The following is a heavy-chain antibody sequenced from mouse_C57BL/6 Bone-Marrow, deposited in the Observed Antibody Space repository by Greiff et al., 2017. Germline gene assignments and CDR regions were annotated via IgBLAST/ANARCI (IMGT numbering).Heavy chain of an antibody. CDR2: IDPSDSYT. V-gene: IGHV1-69*01. CDR3: ARSSWFAY. Sequence: QVQLQQPGAELVMPGASVKLSCKASGYTFTSYWMHWVKQRPGQGLEWIGEIDPSDSYTNYNQKFKGKSTMTVDKSSSTAYMQLSSLTSEDSAVYYCARSSWFAYWGQGTLGTVSA. J-gene: IGHJ3*01. CDR1: GYTFTSYW.